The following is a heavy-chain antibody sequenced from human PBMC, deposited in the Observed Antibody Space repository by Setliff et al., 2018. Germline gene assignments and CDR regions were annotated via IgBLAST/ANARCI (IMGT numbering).Heavy chain of an antibody. V-gene: IGHV4-59*08. CDR2: IYYSGST. J-gene: IGHJ4*02. CDR3: ARAPRYFDSTGSYFDG. D-gene: IGHD3-22*01. CDR1: GGSIRSYY. Sequence: SETLSLTCTVSGGSIRSYYWNWIRQPPGKGLEWIGYIYYSGSTNYNPSLKSRVTISVDTSKNHFSLKLSSVTAADTAVYYCARAPRYFDSTGSYFDGWGQGTLVTVSS.